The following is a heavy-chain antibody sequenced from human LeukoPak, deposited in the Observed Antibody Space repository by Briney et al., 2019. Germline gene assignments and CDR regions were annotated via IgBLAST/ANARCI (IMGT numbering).Heavy chain of an antibody. D-gene: IGHD6-19*01. CDR2: LFPGGSDSTYSDS. CDR1: GYLFTHYW. CDR3: ARAGVAVGGRFYYDY. J-gene: IGHJ4*02. V-gene: IGHV5-51*01. Sequence: GESLKISCQGSGYLFTHYWIAWVRQIPGRGLEWMGILFPGGSDSTYSDSTYSPSFQGQVTMSIDRSVATAYLQLSSLRASDTAIYYCARAGVAVGGRFYYDYWGQGTLVSVS.